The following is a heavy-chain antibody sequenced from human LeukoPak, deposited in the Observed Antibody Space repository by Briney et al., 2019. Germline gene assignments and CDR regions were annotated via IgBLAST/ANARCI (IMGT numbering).Heavy chain of an antibody. V-gene: IGHV3-30*02. J-gene: IGHJ4*02. CDR1: GFTFSRYG. Sequence: GGSLRLSCAASGFTFSRYGMHWVRQAPGKGLEWVAFIPYDGSNKHYAGSVKGRFTISRDNSKNTLYLQMNSLRAEDTAVYYCAKGIWFGEFGDGVTWGQGTLVTVSS. CDR3: AKGIWFGEFGDGVT. D-gene: IGHD3-10*01. CDR2: IPYDGSNK.